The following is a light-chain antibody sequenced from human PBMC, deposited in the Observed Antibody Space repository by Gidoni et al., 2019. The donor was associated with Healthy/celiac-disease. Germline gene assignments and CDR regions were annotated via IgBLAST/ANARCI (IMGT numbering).Light chain of an antibody. CDR1: RGHSSYA. V-gene: IGLV4-69*01. CDR2: LNSDGSH. J-gene: IGLJ3*02. CDR3: QTWGTGIQV. Sequence: QLVLTQSPSASASLGPSVKLTGTLSRGHSSYAIAWNQQQPEKGPRYLMKLNSDGSHSKGDGIPDRFSGSSSGAERYLTISSLQSEDEADYYCQTWGTGIQVFGGGTKLTVL.